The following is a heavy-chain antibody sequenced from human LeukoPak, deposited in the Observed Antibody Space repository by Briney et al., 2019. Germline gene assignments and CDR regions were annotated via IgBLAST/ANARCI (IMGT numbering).Heavy chain of an antibody. CDR3: AIFQGTYGDNDNDY. CDR1: GGTFRSYA. D-gene: IGHD4-17*01. J-gene: IGHJ4*02. CDR2: IIPMVNTP. V-gene: IGHV1-69*13. Sequence: GASVKVSCKASGGTFRSYAINWVRLAPGKGHGWMGGIIPMVNTPKYAQKFQGRVTITADESTSTGYMEVSSLRSEDTAVYYCAIFQGTYGDNDNDYWGQGTLVTVSS.